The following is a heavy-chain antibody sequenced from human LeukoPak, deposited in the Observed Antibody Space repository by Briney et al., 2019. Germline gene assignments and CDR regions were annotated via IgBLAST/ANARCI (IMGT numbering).Heavy chain of an antibody. D-gene: IGHD5-12*01. J-gene: IGHJ1*01. CDR2: IDPYTGNT. V-gene: IGHV1-2*02. CDR3: AREYSASEH. CDR1: GYNFVGYY. Sequence: ASVKVSCKASGYNFVGYYLHWVRQAPGQGLEWMAWIDPYTGNTHYAQKFQGRITVTRDTSLSTTYMELNWLTSDDTALYYCAREYSASEHWGQGTLVTV.